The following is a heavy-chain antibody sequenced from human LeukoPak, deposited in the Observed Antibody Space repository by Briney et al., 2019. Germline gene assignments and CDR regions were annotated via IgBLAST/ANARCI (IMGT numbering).Heavy chain of an antibody. Sequence: GGSLRLACAASGFTVSGNYMSWVRQAPGKGLEWVSVINSGGSTYYADSVKGRFTISRDNSKNTLYPQMNSLRAEDTALYYCAREEGYCSSTSCSYAFDIWGQGTMVTVSS. J-gene: IGHJ3*02. CDR2: INSGGST. CDR1: GFTVSGNY. V-gene: IGHV3-66*02. D-gene: IGHD2-2*01. CDR3: AREEGYCSSTSCSYAFDI.